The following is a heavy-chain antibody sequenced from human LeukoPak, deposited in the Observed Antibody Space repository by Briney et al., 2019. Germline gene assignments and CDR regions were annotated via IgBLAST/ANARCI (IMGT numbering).Heavy chain of an antibody. D-gene: IGHD2-15*01. V-gene: IGHV1-18*04. CDR3: ARDRPRYCSGGSCPRTEAAFDI. Sequence: GASVKVSCKASGYTFTGYYMHWVRQAPGQGLEWMGWISAYNGNTNYAQKLQGRVTMTTDTSTSTAYMELRSLRSDDTAVYYCARDRPRYCSGGSCPRTEAAFDIWGQGTMVTVSS. CDR2: ISAYNGNT. CDR1: GYTFTGYY. J-gene: IGHJ3*02.